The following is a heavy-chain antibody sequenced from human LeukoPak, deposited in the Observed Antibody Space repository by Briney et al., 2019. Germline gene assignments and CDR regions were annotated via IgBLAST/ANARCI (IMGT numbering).Heavy chain of an antibody. J-gene: IGHJ4*02. V-gene: IGHV1-18*04. CDR2: ISAYNGNT. CDR3: ARVSPYFGY. Sequence: ASVKVSCKASGYTFTGHYMHWVRQAPGQGLEWMGWISAYNGNTNYAQNLQGRVTMTTDTSTSTAYMELRSLRSDDTAVYYCARVSPYFGYWGQGTLVTVSS. CDR1: GYTFTGHY.